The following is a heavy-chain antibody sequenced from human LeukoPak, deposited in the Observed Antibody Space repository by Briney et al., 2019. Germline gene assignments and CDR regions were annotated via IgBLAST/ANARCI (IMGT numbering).Heavy chain of an antibody. CDR1: GFTFSSYW. V-gene: IGHV3-7*04. Sequence: GGSLRLSCAASGFTFSSYWMSWVRQAPGKGLEWVANIKQDGSEKYYVDSVKGRFTISRDNSKNTLYLQMNSLRAEDTAVYYCARGPSYYGSGSGAFDIWGQGTMVTVSS. CDR3: ARGPSYYGSGSGAFDI. CDR2: IKQDGSEK. D-gene: IGHD3-10*01. J-gene: IGHJ3*02.